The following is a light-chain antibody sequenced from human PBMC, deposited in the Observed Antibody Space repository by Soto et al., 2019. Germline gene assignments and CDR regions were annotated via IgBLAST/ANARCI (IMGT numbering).Light chain of an antibody. CDR2: RND. Sequence: QSVLTQPPSASGTPGQRVTISCSGRNSNVGSNYVDWYQHLPGAAPKLLISRNDQRPSGVPDRFSGSKSGTSASLAISGLRSEDEADYYCAAWDDSLTVVFGGGTKLTVL. J-gene: IGLJ2*01. CDR3: AAWDDSLTVV. V-gene: IGLV1-47*01. CDR1: NSNVGSNY.